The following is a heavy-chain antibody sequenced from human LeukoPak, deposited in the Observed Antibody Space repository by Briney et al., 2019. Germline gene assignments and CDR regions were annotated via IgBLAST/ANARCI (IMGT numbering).Heavy chain of an antibody. CDR2: IFYTGNT. CDR1: GGSISISGYY. D-gene: IGHD3-10*01. Sequence: SETLSLTCTVSGGSISISGYYWGWIRQPPGKGLEWIGSIFYTGNTYYNPSLKSRVTISIDTSKKQFSLKLSSVTAADTAVYFCAREITYYYGSGTGPFDYWGQGTLVTVSS. J-gene: IGHJ4*02. V-gene: IGHV4-39*07. CDR3: AREITYYYGSGTGPFDY.